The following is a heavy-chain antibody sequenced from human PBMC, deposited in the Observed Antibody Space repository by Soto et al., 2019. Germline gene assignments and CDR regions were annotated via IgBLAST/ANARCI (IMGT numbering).Heavy chain of an antibody. CDR3: ARDFAYFDS. CDR2: VYHTGRT. Sequence: SETLSLTCTVSGASFKSGSYSWSWIRQPPGKGLEWIGYVYHTGRTSYNPSLKSRVSISMDTSKNQFSLNLDSVTAADTAVYFCARDFAYFDSWGQGTLVTVSS. D-gene: IGHD3-3*01. J-gene: IGHJ4*02. V-gene: IGHV4-61*01. CDR1: GASFKSGSYS.